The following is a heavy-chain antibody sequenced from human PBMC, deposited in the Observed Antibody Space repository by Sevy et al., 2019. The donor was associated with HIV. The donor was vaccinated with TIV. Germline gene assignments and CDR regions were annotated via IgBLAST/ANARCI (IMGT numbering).Heavy chain of an antibody. CDR3: AGDRGWYYYGSGSPEEYYRMDV. CDR2: ISFDGGNK. V-gene: IGHV3-30-3*01. Sequence: GGSLRLSCAASGFTFSRYTMHWVRQAPGKGLEWVAVISFDGGNKYYADSVKGRFTISRDNSKNTLYLQMNSLRAEDTAVYYCAGDRGWYYYGSGSPEEYYRMDVWGQGTTVTVSS. CDR1: GFTFSRYT. D-gene: IGHD3-10*01. J-gene: IGHJ6*02.